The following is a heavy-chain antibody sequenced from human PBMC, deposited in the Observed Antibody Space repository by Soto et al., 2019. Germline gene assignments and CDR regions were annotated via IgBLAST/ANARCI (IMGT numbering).Heavy chain of an antibody. J-gene: IGHJ6*02. CDR2: INHSGST. Sequence: SETLSLTCAVYGESFSGYYWSWIRQPPGKGLEWIGEINHSGSTNYNPSLKSRVTISVDTSKNQFSLKLSSVTAADTAVYYCARRGEGAGYSYGTVRYYYGMDVWGQGTTVTVSS. CDR1: GESFSGYY. D-gene: IGHD5-18*01. V-gene: IGHV4-34*01. CDR3: ARRGEGAGYSYGTVRYYYGMDV.